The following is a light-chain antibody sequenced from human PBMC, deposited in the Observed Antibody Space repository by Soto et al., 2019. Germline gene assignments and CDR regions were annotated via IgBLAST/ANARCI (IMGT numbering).Light chain of an antibody. J-gene: IGKJ1*01. CDR2: DVS. CDR3: QQFDRYSWT. CDR1: QRFSNC. Sequence: DIQMTQSPSTLSASLGERVTITCRASQRFSNCLARYQEKPGRAPRLLIYDVSTLESGVPSWFCGRASGTEFILTISSLQLDDFATSYSQQFDRYSWTFGQGTTVEMK. V-gene: IGKV1-5*01.